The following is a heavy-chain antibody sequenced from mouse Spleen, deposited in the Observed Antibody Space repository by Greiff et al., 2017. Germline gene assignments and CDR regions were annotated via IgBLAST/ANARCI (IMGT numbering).Heavy chain of an antibody. V-gene: IGHV5-16*01. J-gene: IGHJ4*01. CDR3: AREGSRRGSYAMDY. CDR1: GFTFSDYY. CDR2: INYDGSST. Sequence: EVNLVESEGGLVQPGSSMKLSCTASGFTFSDYYMAWVRQVPEKGLEWVANINYDGSSTYYLDSLKSRFIISRDNAKNILYLQMSSLKSEDTATYYCAREGSRRGSYAMDYWGQGTSVTVSS. D-gene: IGHD2-4*01.